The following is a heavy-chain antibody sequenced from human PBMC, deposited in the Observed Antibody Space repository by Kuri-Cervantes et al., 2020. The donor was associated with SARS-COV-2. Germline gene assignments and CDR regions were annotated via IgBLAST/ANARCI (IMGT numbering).Heavy chain of an antibody. D-gene: IGHD5-18*01. V-gene: IGHV3-48*01. J-gene: IGHJ4*02. CDR3: ARDLCSGLWAFDY. Sequence: GGSLRLSCAASGFTFSSYSMNWVRQAPGKGLEWVSFISSSSSTIYYADSVKGRFTISRDNAKNSLYLQMNCLRAEDTAVYHCARDLCSGLWAFDYWGQGTLVTVSS. CDR2: ISSSSSTI. CDR1: GFTFSSYS.